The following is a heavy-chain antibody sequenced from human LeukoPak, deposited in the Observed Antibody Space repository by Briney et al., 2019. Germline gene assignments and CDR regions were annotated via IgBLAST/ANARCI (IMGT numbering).Heavy chain of an antibody. CDR3: ARDVPGTTPFDY. CDR2: ISAKNGDT. J-gene: IGHJ4*02. D-gene: IGHD1-7*01. V-gene: IGHV1-18*01. CDR1: VYIFSNYG. Sequence: ASVTVSCKPSVYIFSNYGISWVRQAPAQGLEWMGWISAKNGDTNYIQEFRGRVTMTTDTSTSTAYMELWSLGSDDTAVYYCARDVPGTTPFDYWGQGTLVTVSS.